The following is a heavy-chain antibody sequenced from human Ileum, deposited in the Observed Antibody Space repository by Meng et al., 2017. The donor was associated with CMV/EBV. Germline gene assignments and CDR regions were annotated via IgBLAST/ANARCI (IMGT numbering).Heavy chain of an antibody. V-gene: IGHV3-74*01. J-gene: IGHJ4*02. CDR2: INSDGSST. CDR1: GFTFSSYW. D-gene: IGHD5-12*01. CDR3: ARDSRGYSGYEIDY. Sequence: SGFTFSSYWMHWVRQAPGKGLVWVSRINSDGSSTSYADSVKGRFTISRDNAKNTLYLQMNSLRAEDTAVYYCARDSRGYSGYEIDYWGQGTLVTVSS.